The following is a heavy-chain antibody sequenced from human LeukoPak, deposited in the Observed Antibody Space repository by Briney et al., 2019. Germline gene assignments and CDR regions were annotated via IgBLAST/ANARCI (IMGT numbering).Heavy chain of an antibody. J-gene: IGHJ4*02. D-gene: IGHD5-12*01. CDR2: TYSDGST. Sequence: GGSLRLSCAASGFTVSRNYMSWVRQAPGKGLEWVSLTYSDGSTSYTESVKGRFTISRDNSKNTLSLQLNSLRAEDTAVYYCARGIYYFDSWGQGTLVTVSS. CDR1: GFTVSRNY. V-gene: IGHV3-53*01. CDR3: ARGIYYFDS.